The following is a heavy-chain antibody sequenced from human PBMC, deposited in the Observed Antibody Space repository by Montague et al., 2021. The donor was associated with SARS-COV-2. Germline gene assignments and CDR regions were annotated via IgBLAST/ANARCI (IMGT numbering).Heavy chain of an antibody. V-gene: IGHV6-1*01. CDR2: IYYRTKWYN. Sequence: CAISGDSVASHIATWNWIRQSPSRALEWLGRIYYRTKWYNDYAVSVKSRVIINPDTSNNRISLQLNSVTPEDTAVYYCARAYCGGDCYFCWYFDLWGRGTLVTVSS. D-gene: IGHD2-21*02. J-gene: IGHJ2*01. CDR1: GDSVASHIAT. CDR3: ARAYCGGDCYFCWYFDL.